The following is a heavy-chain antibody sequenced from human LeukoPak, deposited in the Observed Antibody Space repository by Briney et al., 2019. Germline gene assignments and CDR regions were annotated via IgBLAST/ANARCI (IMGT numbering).Heavy chain of an antibody. Sequence: SETLSLTCTVSGGPISSYYLSWIRQPPGKGLEWIGYVYYSGSTNYNPSLKSRVTISVDTSNNQFSLKLSSVTAADTAVYYCARAGSGYYPFDDWGQGTLVTVSS. CDR3: ARAGSGYYPFDD. V-gene: IGHV4-59*01. J-gene: IGHJ4*02. D-gene: IGHD3-22*01. CDR2: VYYSGST. CDR1: GGPISSYY.